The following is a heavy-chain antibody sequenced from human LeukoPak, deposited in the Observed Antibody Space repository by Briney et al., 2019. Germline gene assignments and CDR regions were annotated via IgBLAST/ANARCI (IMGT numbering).Heavy chain of an antibody. V-gene: IGHV3-30*04. CDR2: ISYDGSNK. J-gene: IGHJ5*02. D-gene: IGHD2-15*01. CDR3: ARGVGSVVVVAATNNWFDP. Sequence: PGGSLRLSCAASGFTFSSYAMHRVRQAPGKGLEWVAVISYDGSNKYYADSVKGRFTISRDNSKNTLYLQMNSLRPEDTAVYYCARGVGSVVVVAATNNWFDPWGQGTLVTVSS. CDR1: GFTFSSYA.